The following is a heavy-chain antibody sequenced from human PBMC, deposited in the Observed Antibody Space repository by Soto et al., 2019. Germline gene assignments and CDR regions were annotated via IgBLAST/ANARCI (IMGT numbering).Heavy chain of an antibody. Sequence: GGSLRLSCAASGFTFSSYAMHWVRQAPGKGLEWVAVISYDGSNKYYADSVKGRFTISRDNSKNTLYLQMNSLRAEDTAVYYCARDGAVTPVGLDAFDIWGQGTMVTVSS. J-gene: IGHJ3*02. V-gene: IGHV3-30-3*01. CDR2: ISYDGSNK. CDR1: GFTFSSYA. CDR3: ARDGAVTPVGLDAFDI. D-gene: IGHD1-26*01.